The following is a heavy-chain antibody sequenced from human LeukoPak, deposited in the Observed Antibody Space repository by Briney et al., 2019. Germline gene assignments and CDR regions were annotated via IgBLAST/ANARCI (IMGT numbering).Heavy chain of an antibody. V-gene: IGHV4-59*01. CDR3: ARGIAADYFDY. CDR1: GGSISSYY. J-gene: IGHJ4*02. D-gene: IGHD2-15*01. CDR2: IYYSGST. Sequence: SETLSLTCTVSGGSISSYYWSWIRQPPGKGLEWIGYIYYSGSTNYNPSLKSRVTISVDTSKNQFSLKLSSVTAADTAVYYCARGIAADYFDYWGQGTLVTLSS.